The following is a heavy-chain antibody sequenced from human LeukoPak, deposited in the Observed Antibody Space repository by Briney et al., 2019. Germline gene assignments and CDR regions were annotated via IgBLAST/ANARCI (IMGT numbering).Heavy chain of an antibody. CDR2: INPRGGST. CDR1: GYTFTSYY. Sequence: GASVKVSCKASGYTFTSYYMHWVRQAPGQGLEWMGIINPRGGSTSYAQKFQGRVTMTRDTSTSTVYMELSSLRSEDTAVYYCARVTMVREYDYWGQGTLVTVSS. CDR3: ARVTMVREYDY. V-gene: IGHV1-46*01. D-gene: IGHD3-10*01. J-gene: IGHJ4*02.